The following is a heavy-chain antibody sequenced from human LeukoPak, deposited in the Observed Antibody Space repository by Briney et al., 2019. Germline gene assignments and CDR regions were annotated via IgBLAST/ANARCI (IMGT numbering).Heavy chain of an antibody. Sequence: GESQKISCKGFGYSFTSYWIAWVRHMPGKGLEYMGIIYTGESDTRYSPSVQGQVTISADKSISNVYLEWSSMKAPGTAVYYCARRDDSKAFDYWGQGALVTVSS. D-gene: IGHD3-22*01. J-gene: IGHJ4*02. CDR1: GYSFTSYW. CDR2: IYTGESDT. V-gene: IGHV5-51*01. CDR3: ARRDDSKAFDY.